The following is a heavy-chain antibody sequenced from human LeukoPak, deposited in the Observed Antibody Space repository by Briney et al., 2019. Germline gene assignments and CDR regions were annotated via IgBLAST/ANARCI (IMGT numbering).Heavy chain of an antibody. CDR2: TSSSTRRI. V-gene: IGHV3-48*04. CDR1: GFSFCSYS. CDR3: ARDQGMEDYCSGGSCVNPYDY. D-gene: IGHD2-15*01. Sequence: GSLRPPTAASGFSFCSYSLNWVRQAPGKGLEWVSYTSSSTRRIYYADSVKGRFTISRDNAKNSLYLQMNSLRAEDTAVYYCARDQGMEDYCSGGSCVNPYDYWGQRAPVTVSS. J-gene: IGHJ4*02.